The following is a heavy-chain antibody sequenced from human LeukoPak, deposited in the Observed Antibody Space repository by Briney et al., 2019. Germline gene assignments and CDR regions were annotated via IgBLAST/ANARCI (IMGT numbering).Heavy chain of an antibody. CDR3: ARETIFAHYGMDV. Sequence: GGSLRLSCAASGFTFSSYWMPWVRQAPGKGLVWVSRINSDGSSTSYADSVKGRFTISRDNAKNTLYLQMNSLRAEDTAVYYCARETIFAHYGMDVWGQGTTVTVSS. CDR1: GFTFSSYW. J-gene: IGHJ6*02. CDR2: INSDGSST. V-gene: IGHV3-74*01. D-gene: IGHD3-3*01.